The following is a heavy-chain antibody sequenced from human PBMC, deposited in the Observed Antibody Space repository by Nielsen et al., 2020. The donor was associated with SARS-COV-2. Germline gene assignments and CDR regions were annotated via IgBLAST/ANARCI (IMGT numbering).Heavy chain of an antibody. CDR3: AKVWFGELIDY. CDR1: GFTFSSYS. V-gene: IGHV3-21*01. D-gene: IGHD3-10*01. J-gene: IGHJ4*02. Sequence: GESLKISCAASGFTFSSYSMNWVRQAPGKGLEWVSSISSSSSYIYYADSVKGRFTISRDNAKNSLYLQMNSLRAEDTAVYYCAKVWFGELIDYWGQGTLVTVSS. CDR2: ISSSSSYI.